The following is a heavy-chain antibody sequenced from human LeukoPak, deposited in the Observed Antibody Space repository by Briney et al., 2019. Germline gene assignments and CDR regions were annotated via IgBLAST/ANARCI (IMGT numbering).Heavy chain of an antibody. CDR3: AREGLYDSSGYYPHDAFDI. V-gene: IGHV4-31*03. CDR2: IYYIYYSGNT. CDR1: GGSISSGGYY. J-gene: IGHJ3*02. Sequence: SQTLSLTCTVSGGSISSGGYYWSWVRQYPGKGLEWIGYIYYIYYSGNTYYNPSLETRVIISVDTSNNQFSLNLSSVTAADTAVYYCAREGLYDSSGYYPHDAFDIWGQGTMVTVSS. D-gene: IGHD3-22*01.